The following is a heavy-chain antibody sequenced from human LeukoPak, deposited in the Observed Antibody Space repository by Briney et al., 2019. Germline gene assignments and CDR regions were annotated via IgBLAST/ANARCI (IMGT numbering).Heavy chain of an antibody. V-gene: IGHV4-59*08. J-gene: IGHJ4*02. CDR1: GGSISSYY. D-gene: IGHD3-16*02. CDR2: IYYSGST. Sequence: SETLSLTCTVSGGSISSYYWSWIRQPPGKGLEWVGYIYYSGSTYYNPSLKSRVTISVDTSKNQFSLKLSSVTAADTAVYYCARHSYDYVWGSYRTLFDYWGQGTLVTVSS. CDR3: ARHSYDYVWGSYRTLFDY.